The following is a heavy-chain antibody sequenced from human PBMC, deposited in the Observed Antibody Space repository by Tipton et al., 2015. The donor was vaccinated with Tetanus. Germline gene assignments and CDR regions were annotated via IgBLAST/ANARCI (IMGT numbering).Heavy chain of an antibody. D-gene: IGHD6-19*01. J-gene: IGHJ6*02. Sequence: QSGAEVKKPGASVKVSCKASGYTYTSYGINWVRQATGQGFEWMEWMNPNSGKTAYAQSFQGRVTMTTNTSITTAYMELSSLRSDDPAVYYCASGSSFRHGLDVWGHGTTVIVSS. V-gene: IGHV1-8*01. CDR1: GYTYTSYG. CDR3: ASGSSFRHGLDV. CDR2: MNPNSGKT.